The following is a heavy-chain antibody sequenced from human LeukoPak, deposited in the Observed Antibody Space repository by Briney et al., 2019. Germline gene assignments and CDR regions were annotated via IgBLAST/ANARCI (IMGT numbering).Heavy chain of an antibody. V-gene: IGHV4-39*01. Sequence: SETLSLTCTVSGGSISSSSYYWGWIRQPPGKGLEWIGSIYYSGSTYYNPSLRSRVTISVDTSKNQFSLKLSSVTAADTAVYYCGGYCSSTSCYGFDPWGQGTLVTVSS. CDR3: GGYCSSTSCYGFDP. D-gene: IGHD2-2*01. CDR1: GGSISSSSYY. J-gene: IGHJ5*02. CDR2: IYYSGST.